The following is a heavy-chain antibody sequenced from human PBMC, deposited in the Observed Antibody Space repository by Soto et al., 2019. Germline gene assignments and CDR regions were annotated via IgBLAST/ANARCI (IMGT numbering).Heavy chain of an antibody. CDR2: IWYDGSNK. CDR3: ARDPYYGDYYYYGMDV. V-gene: IGHV3-33*01. J-gene: IGHJ6*02. D-gene: IGHD4-17*01. CDR1: GFTFSSYG. Sequence: GGSLRLSCAASGFTFSSYGMHWVRQAPGKGLEWVAVIWYDGSNKYYADSVKGRFTISRDNSKNTLYLQMNSLRAEDTAVYYCARDPYYGDYYYYGMDVWGQGTTVTVSS.